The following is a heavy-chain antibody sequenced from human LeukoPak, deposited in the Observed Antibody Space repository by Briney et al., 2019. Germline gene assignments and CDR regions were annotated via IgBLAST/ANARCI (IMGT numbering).Heavy chain of an antibody. D-gene: IGHD6-19*01. J-gene: IGHJ4*02. CDR1: GYTFTGYY. V-gene: IGHV1-2*02. CDR3: ARAHSSGWYDYFDY. CDR2: INPNSGGT. Sequence: GASVKVSCKASGYTFTGYYMHWVRQAPGQGLEWMGWINPNSGGTNYAQKFQGRVTMTRDTSISTAYMELSRLRSDDTAVYYCARAHSSGWYDYFDYWGQGTLVTVSS.